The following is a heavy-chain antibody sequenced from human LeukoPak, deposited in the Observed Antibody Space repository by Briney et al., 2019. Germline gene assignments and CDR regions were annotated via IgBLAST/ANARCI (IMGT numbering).Heavy chain of an antibody. Sequence: ASVKVSCKASGYIFTSYYMHWVRQATGQGLEWMGWMNPNSGNTGYAQKFQGRVTMTRNTSISTVYMELSSLRSEDTAVYYCWSHYLDSSGYYNDYWGQGTLVTVSS. V-gene: IGHV1-8*02. D-gene: IGHD3-22*01. J-gene: IGHJ4*02. CDR1: GYIFTSYY. CDR3: WSHYLDSSGYYNDY. CDR2: MNPNSGNT.